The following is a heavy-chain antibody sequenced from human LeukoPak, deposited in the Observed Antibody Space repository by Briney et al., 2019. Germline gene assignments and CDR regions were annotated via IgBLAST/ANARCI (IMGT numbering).Heavy chain of an antibody. V-gene: IGHV4-38-2*02. Sequence: SESLSLTCTVSGYSISSGYVWAGIRRPPGKGREGIGSISHGAGTYYSPSLKRRVTMSADTSKNQFSVNLNSVTAAATAVYYCARDHAVWVAPYFDYWGQGNLVSVSS. CDR3: ARDHAVWVAPYFDY. J-gene: IGHJ4*02. D-gene: IGHD5-12*01. CDR2: ISHGAGT. CDR1: GYSISSGYV.